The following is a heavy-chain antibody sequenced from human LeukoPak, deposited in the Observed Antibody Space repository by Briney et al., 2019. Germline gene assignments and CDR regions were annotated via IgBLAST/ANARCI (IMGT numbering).Heavy chain of an antibody. D-gene: IGHD2-2*02. CDR1: GASIRGYF. CDR3: ARAKGYKLY. J-gene: IGHJ4*02. V-gene: IGHV4-59*01. CDR2: IFYSGST. Sequence: SETLSLTRTVSGASIRGYFWRLLRQPPGKGLEWIGYIFYSGSTTYNPSLKSRVTISIDTSMNQFSLKLSSMTAADTAVYYCARAKGYKLYWGMGTLVTVSS.